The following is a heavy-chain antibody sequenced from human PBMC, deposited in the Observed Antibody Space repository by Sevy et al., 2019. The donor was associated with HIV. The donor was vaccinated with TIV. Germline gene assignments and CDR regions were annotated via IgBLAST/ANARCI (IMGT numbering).Heavy chain of an antibody. J-gene: IGHJ5*02. CDR1: GFTFSSYA. V-gene: IGHV3-23*01. Sequence: GGSLRLSCAASGFTFSSYAMSWVRQAPGKGLEWVSAISGSGGSTYYADSVKCRFTISRDNSKNTLYLQMNSLRAEDTAVYYCAKAKSAMATIFWFDPWGQGTLVTVSS. D-gene: IGHD5-12*01. CDR3: AKAKSAMATIFWFDP. CDR2: ISGSGGST.